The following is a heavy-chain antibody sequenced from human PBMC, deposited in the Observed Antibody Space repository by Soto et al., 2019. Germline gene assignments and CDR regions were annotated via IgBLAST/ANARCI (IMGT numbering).Heavy chain of an antibody. CDR1: GGSISRYF. J-gene: IGHJ6*03. D-gene: IGHD1-20*01. CDR2: IYYTGGT. CDR3: ASSYDWNEYYYYLDV. Sequence: QVQLQESGPGLVKPSETLSLTCTVSGGSISRYFWSWIRQPPGKGLEWMGYIYYTGGTHYNPSLRSGRGLSVETSKNQFSLRLSSVTAADAAVYFCASSYDWNEYYYYLDVWGKGTTVSVSS. V-gene: IGHV4-59*01.